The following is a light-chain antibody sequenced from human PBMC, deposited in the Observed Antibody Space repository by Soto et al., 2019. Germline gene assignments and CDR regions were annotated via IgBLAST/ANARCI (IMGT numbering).Light chain of an antibody. CDR1: NNDVGGYNY. Sequence: QSVLTQPASLSGSPGQSITISCPGTNNDVGGYNYVSWYQQHPGKAPKFMIYDVSNRPSGVSNRFSGSKSGNTASLTISGLQAEDEADYYCCSYTTSNTRQIVFGTGTKVTVL. J-gene: IGLJ1*01. V-gene: IGLV2-14*01. CDR3: CSYTTSNTRQIV. CDR2: DVS.